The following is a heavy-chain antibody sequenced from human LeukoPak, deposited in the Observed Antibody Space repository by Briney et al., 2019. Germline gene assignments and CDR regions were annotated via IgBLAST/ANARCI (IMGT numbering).Heavy chain of an antibody. CDR2: ISHDGSNQ. D-gene: IGHD6-13*01. CDR3: ARGGETSTWYRALGSCGQRTLVIALADY. V-gene: IGHV3-30*04. Sequence: GGSLRLSCAVSGFTFCSHAIHWLRQAPGKGLEWVSDISHDGSNQYYAVSVKGRFTISRDISKNTLYLQMKSLSAEDTAIYNCARGGETSTWYRALGSCGQRTLVIALADYWDHRTLGTASS. J-gene: IGHJ4*01. CDR1: GFTFCSHA.